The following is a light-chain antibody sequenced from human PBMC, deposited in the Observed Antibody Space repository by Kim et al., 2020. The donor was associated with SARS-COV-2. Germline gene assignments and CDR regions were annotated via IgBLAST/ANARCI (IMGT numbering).Light chain of an antibody. CDR2: DAS. V-gene: IGKV3-11*01. Sequence: EIVLTQSPATLSLSPGERVTLSCRASQSVSSYLAWYQQKPGQAPRLLIYDASNRATGIPARFSGSGSGTDFTLTISSLEPEDFAVYYCQQPSNWPPEPTFGGGTKVDIK. CDR3: QQPSNWPPEPT. CDR1: QSVSSY. J-gene: IGKJ4*01.